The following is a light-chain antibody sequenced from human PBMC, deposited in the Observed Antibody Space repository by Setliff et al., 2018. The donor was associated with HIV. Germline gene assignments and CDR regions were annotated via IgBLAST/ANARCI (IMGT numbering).Light chain of an antibody. CDR1: RSDVGGYNY. J-gene: IGLJ2*01. V-gene: IGLV2-14*03. CDR2: DVS. CDR3: NSYTSRGTVL. Sequence: QSALTQAASVSGSPGQSITMSCTGTRSDVGGYNYVSWYQQHPGKAPKLMIYDVSNRPSGVSNRFSGSKSGNTASLTISGLQAEDEADYYCNSYTSRGTVLFGGGTKVTVL.